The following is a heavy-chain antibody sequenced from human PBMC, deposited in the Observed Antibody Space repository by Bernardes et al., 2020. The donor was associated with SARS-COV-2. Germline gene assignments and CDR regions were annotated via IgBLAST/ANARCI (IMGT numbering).Heavy chain of an antibody. CDR1: GGSFSDYY. Sequence: SETLSLTCAVYGGSFSDYYWSWIRQPPGKGLEWIGEINHSGSTNYNPSLKSRVTISVDTSKNQFSLKLTSVTAADPAVYYCARRRYCDYWGQGTLVTVSS. CDR3: ARRRYCDY. J-gene: IGHJ4*02. CDR2: INHSGST. V-gene: IGHV4-34*01.